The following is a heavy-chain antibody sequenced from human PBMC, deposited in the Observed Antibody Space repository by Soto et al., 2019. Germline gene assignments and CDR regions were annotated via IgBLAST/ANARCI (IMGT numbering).Heavy chain of an antibody. J-gene: IGHJ4*02. CDR3: ASSSQLLSRIDH. V-gene: IGHV4-34*01. CDR1: GGSFSCYY. CDR2: IYHSGST. Sequence: SETLSLTCAVYGGSFSCYYWSWIRQPPGKGLEWIGGIYHSGSTNYNPSLKSRVTISVDTSKNHFSLKVSSVAAADTAVYYCASSSQLLSRIDHWGLGTLVTVSS. D-gene: IGHD3-22*01.